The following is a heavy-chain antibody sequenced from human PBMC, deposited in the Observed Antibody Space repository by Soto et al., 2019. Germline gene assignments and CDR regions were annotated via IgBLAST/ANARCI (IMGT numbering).Heavy chain of an antibody. CDR3: AKRAQIYDPGYYFDF. J-gene: IGHJ4*02. CDR2: ISGSGGRT. D-gene: IGHD5-12*01. V-gene: IGHV3-23*01. Sequence: GGSLRLSCAASGFTFSDYAMSWVRQGPGKGLEWVSTISGSGGRTFYADSVKGRFTISRDNSKNTLSLQMNSLRAEDTAVYYCAKRAQIYDPGYYFDFWGQGTPVTVSS. CDR1: GFTFSDYA.